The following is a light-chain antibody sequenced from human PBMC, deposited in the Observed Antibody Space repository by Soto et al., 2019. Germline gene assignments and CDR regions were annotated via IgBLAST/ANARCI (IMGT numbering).Light chain of an antibody. CDR2: EVS. Sequence: QSALTQPASVSGSPGQSITISCTGTSSDVAGYKYVSWYQQHPGKAPKLIIYEVSSRPSGVSNRFSGSKSGDTASLTISGVQAEDEADYFCSSYTSRGSPVVFGGGTKLTVL. CDR3: SSYTSRGSPVV. CDR1: SSDVAGYKY. V-gene: IGLV2-14*01. J-gene: IGLJ2*01.